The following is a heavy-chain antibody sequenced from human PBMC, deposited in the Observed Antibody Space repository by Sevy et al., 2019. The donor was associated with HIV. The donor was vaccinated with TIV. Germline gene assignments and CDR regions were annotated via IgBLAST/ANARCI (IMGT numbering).Heavy chain of an antibody. CDR2: IYYSGST. CDR1: GGSISSYY. D-gene: IGHD6-6*01. Sequence: ETLSLTCTVSGGSISSYYWSWIRQPPGKGLEWIGYIYYSGSTNYNPSLKSRVTISVDTSKNQFSLKLSSVTAADTAVYYCARHAISSSRPPHFDYWGQGTLVTVSS. J-gene: IGHJ4*02. CDR3: ARHAISSSRPPHFDY. V-gene: IGHV4-59*08.